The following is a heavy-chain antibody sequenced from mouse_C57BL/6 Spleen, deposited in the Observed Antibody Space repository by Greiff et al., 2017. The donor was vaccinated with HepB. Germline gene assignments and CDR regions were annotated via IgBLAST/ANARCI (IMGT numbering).Heavy chain of an antibody. Sequence: EVQLQQSGGGLVKPGGSLKLSCAASGFTFSDYGMHWVRQAPEKGLEWVAYISSGSSTIYYADTVKGRFTISRDNAKNTLFLQMTSLRSEDTAMYYCARPSIYDDYRWYFDVWGTGTTVTVSS. CDR3: ARPSIYDDYRWYFDV. J-gene: IGHJ1*03. CDR2: ISSGSSTI. D-gene: IGHD2-4*01. CDR1: GFTFSDYG. V-gene: IGHV5-17*01.